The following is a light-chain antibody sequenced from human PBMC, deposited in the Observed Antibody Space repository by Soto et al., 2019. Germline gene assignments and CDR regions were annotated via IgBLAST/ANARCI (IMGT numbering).Light chain of an antibody. J-gene: IGKJ1*01. CDR3: QQYDSSPRT. CDR1: QSINSNY. CDR2: GAS. Sequence: EIVLTQSPDTLSLSPGERATLSCRASQSINSNYLAWYQPKPGQGPRPLIYGASSRATGIPDRFSGSGSGTDFTLTIRRLEPEDFAVYYCQQYDSSPRTFGQGTKVEIK. V-gene: IGKV3-20*01.